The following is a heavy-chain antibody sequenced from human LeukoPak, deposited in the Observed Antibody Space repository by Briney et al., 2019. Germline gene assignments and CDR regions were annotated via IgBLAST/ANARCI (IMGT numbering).Heavy chain of an antibody. CDR1: GFTFSSYA. CDR3: AKDDYLNYYYYMDV. V-gene: IGHV3-23*01. CDR2: ISGSGGST. D-gene: IGHD4-11*01. J-gene: IGHJ6*03. Sequence: GGSLRLTCAASGFTFSSYAMSWVRQAPGKGLEGVSAISGSGGSTYYADSVKGRFTISRDNSKNTLYLQMNSLRAVDTAVYYCAKDDYLNYYYYMDVWGKGTTVTVSS.